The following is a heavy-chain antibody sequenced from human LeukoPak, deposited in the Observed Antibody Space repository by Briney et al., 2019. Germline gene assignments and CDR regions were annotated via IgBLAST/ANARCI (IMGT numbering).Heavy chain of an antibody. V-gene: IGHV3-7*01. CDR3: ARHVGISF. D-gene: IGHD7-27*01. CDR2: IKQDGSEK. J-gene: IGHJ4*02. Sequence: GGSLRLSCAASGFTFSGYWMSWVRQAPGKGLEWVANIKQDGSEKYYVDSLKGRFTISRDNAKNSLDLQMNSLRAEDTAVYYCARHVGISFWGQGTLVTVSS. CDR1: GFTFSGYW.